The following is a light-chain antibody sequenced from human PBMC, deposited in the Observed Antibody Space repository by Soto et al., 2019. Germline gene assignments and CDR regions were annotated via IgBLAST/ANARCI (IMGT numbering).Light chain of an antibody. CDR3: QQSSSPPRT. CDR1: QSISSY. CDR2: AAS. J-gene: IGKJ1*01. V-gene: IGKV1-39*01. Sequence: DIQMNQSASALSASVRDRVTMTCRASQSISSYLNWYQQKPGKAPKLLIYAASSLQSGVPSRFSGSGSGTDFTLTISSLQPEDFATYYCQQSSSPPRTFGQRTNV.